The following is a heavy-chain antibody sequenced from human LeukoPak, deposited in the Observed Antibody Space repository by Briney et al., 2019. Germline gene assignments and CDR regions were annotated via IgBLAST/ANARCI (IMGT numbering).Heavy chain of an antibody. D-gene: IGHD1-26*01. V-gene: IGHV3-23*01. CDR3: ARAGDGGSGSLGAFDI. CDR1: GFTFSSYA. CDR2: ISGSGGST. Sequence: PGGSLRLSCAASGFTFSSYAMSWVRQAPGKGLEWVSAISGSGGSTYYADSVRGRFTISRDDAKNSLYLQMNSLRADDTAVYFCARAGDGGSGSLGAFDIWGQGTVVIVSS. J-gene: IGHJ3*02.